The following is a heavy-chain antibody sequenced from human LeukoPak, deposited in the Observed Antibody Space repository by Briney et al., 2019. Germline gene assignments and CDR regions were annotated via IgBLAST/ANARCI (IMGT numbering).Heavy chain of an antibody. D-gene: IGHD1-26*01. CDR1: GFTVSSNY. CDR3: ARGMVGTTRGVFDY. CDR2: IYSGGST. V-gene: IGHV3-66*01. Sequence: GGSLRLSCAASGFTVSSNYMSWVRQAPGKGLEWVSVIYSGGSTYYADSVKGRFTISRDNSKNTLYLQMNSLRAEDTAVYYCARGMVGTTRGVFDYWGQGTLVTVSS. J-gene: IGHJ4*02.